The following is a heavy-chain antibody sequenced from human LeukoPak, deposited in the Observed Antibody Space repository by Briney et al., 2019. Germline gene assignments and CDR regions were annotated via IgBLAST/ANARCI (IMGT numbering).Heavy chain of an antibody. CDR2: ISDSGNT. Sequence: PSETLSLTCTVSGGSISSSSYSWGWIRQPPGKGLEWIGTISDSGNTYYNPFLRSRVTISEDTSKNQFSLKLTSVTAADTAVYYCARQGDGGRAYDHWGQGILVTVSS. J-gene: IGHJ4*02. D-gene: IGHD4-23*01. V-gene: IGHV4-39*01. CDR3: ARQGDGGRAYDH. CDR1: GGSISSSSYS.